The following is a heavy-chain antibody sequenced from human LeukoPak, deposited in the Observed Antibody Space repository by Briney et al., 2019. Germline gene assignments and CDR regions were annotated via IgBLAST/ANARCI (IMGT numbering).Heavy chain of an antibody. V-gene: IGHV3-66*01. CDR3: ARDGSGSDAFDI. J-gene: IGHJ3*02. Sequence: PGGSLRLSCAASGLTVSSNYMSWVRQPPGKGLEWVSVIYTVGNTDYADSVKGRFTISRDNSKNTLYLQMNSLRAEDTAVYYCARDGSGSDAFDIWGQGTMVTVSS. CDR2: IYTVGNT. CDR1: GLTVSSNY. D-gene: IGHD6-19*01.